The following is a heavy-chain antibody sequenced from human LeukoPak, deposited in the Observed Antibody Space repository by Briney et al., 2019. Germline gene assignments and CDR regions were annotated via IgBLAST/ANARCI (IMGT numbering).Heavy chain of an antibody. Sequence: SETLSLTCTVSGGSISSSSYYWGWIRQPPGKGLEWIGSIYYSGSTYYSPSLKSRVTISIDTSKKQFSLKLSSVTAADTAVYYCAREVSDYDILTGWIDYWGQGTLVSVSS. D-gene: IGHD3-9*01. CDR1: GGSISSSSYY. J-gene: IGHJ4*02. CDR2: IYYSGST. V-gene: IGHV4-39*07. CDR3: AREVSDYDILTGWIDY.